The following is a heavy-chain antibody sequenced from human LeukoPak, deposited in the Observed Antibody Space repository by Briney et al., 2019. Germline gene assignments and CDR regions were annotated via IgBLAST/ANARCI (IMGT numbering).Heavy chain of an antibody. CDR2: INHSGST. J-gene: IGHJ6*03. CDR1: GGSFGGYY. V-gene: IGHV4-34*01. Sequence: PSETLSLTCAVYGGSFGGYYWSWIRQPPGKGLEWIGEINHSGSTNYNPSLKSRVTISVDTSKNQFSLKLSSVTAADTAVYYCARGTYSSGWSNYYYYMDVWGKGTTVTVSS. CDR3: ARGTYSSGWSNYYYYMDV. D-gene: IGHD6-19*01.